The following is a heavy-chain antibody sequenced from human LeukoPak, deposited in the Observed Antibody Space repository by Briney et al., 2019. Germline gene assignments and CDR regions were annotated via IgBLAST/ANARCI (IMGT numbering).Heavy chain of an antibody. CDR2: IKQDGSEK. V-gene: IGHV3-7*01. CDR1: GFTFSSYW. CDR3: ARVGESIDFWSGYSIPYYYYMDV. D-gene: IGHD3-3*01. Sequence: GGSLRLSCAASGFTFSSYWMSWVRQAPGKGLEWVANIKQDGSEKYYVDSVKGRFTISRDNAKNSMYLQMNSLRAEDTAVYYCARVGESIDFWSGYSIPYYYYMDVWGKGTTVTVSS. J-gene: IGHJ6*03.